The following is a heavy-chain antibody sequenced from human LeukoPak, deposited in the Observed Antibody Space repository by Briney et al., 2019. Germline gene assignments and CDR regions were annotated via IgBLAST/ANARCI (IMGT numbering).Heavy chain of an antibody. CDR2: ISAYNGNT. CDR3: ASHTPPYYYGMDV. V-gene: IGHV1-18*01. Sequence: ASVKVSCKASGYTFTNYGISWVRQAPGQGLEWMGWISAYNGNTNYAQKLQGRVTMTTDTSTSTAYMELRSLRSDDTAVYYCASHTPPYYYGMDVWGQGTTVTVSS. CDR1: GYTFTNYG. J-gene: IGHJ6*02.